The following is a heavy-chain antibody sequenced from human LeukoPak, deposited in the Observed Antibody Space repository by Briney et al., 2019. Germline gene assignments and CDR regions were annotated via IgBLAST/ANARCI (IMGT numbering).Heavy chain of an antibody. D-gene: IGHD4-17*01. V-gene: IGHV3-48*03. CDR2: ISSSGSNI. CDR1: GFTFSSYE. J-gene: IGHJ2*01. Sequence: PGGSLRLSCAASGFTFSSYEMNWVRQAPGRGLEWVSYISSSGSNIYYADSVKGRFTISRDNAKNSLYLQMNSLRAEDTAVYYCARGVWPTTVTTFGLWYFDLWGRGTLVTVSS. CDR3: ARGVWPTTVTTFGLWYFDL.